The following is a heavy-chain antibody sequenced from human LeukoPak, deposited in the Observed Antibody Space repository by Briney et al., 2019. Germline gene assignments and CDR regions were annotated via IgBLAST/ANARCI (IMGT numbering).Heavy chain of an antibody. Sequence: GGSLRLSCAASGFTFSSYGMHRVRQAPGKGLEWVAVISYDGSNKYYADSVKGRFTISRDISKNTLYLQMNSLRAEDSALYYCARGGRGSAAVVAPRSFDIWGQGTMVTVSS. J-gene: IGHJ3*02. CDR3: ARGGRGSAAVVAPRSFDI. CDR1: GFTFSSYG. D-gene: IGHD3-22*01. V-gene: IGHV3-30*03. CDR2: ISYDGSNK.